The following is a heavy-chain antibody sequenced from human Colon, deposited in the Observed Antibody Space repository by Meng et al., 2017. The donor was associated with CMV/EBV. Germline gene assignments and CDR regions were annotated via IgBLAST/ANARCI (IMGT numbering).Heavy chain of an antibody. CDR3: ASRGNSGWYRYFQN. D-gene: IGHD6-19*01. CDR2: INYRGST. CDR1: GGSFSDYH. J-gene: IGHJ1*01. V-gene: IGHV4-34*01. Sequence: QVQLKQWGAGLLKPSETLSLICGVYGGSFSDYHWTWIRQAPGQGLEWIGEINYRGSTMYNSSLKSRVTISVDTSKNQFSLSLNSVTAADTAVYYCASRGNSGWYRYFQNWGKGSLVTVSS.